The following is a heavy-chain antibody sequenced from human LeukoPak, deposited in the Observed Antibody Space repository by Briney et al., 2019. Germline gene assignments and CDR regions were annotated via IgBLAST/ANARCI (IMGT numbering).Heavy chain of an antibody. CDR2: IYYSGST. J-gene: IGHJ3*02. Sequence: SETLSLTCTVSGGSISSSSYYWGWIRQPPGKGLEWIGSIYYSGSTYYNPSLKSRVTISVDTSKNQFSLKLSSVTAADTAVYYCPRRAAAGTFPQNAFDIWGQGTMVTVSS. CDR3: PRRAAAGTFPQNAFDI. CDR1: GGSISSSSYY. D-gene: IGHD6-13*01. V-gene: IGHV4-39*07.